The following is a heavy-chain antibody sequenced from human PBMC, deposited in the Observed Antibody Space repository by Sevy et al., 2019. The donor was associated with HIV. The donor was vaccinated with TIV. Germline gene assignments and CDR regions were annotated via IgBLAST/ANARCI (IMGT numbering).Heavy chain of an antibody. J-gene: IGHJ4*02. V-gene: IGHV3-48*01. Sequence: QLGGSLRLSCAASGITLSNYGVNWVRQAPGKGLEWVSYISSRSGTIYYADSVKGRFTISRDNAKNTLSLQMNSLRAEDTAVYYCARGGYPRPFDYWGQGTLVTVSS. CDR2: ISSRSGTI. CDR3: ARGGYPRPFDY. CDR1: GITLSNYG. D-gene: IGHD1-1*01.